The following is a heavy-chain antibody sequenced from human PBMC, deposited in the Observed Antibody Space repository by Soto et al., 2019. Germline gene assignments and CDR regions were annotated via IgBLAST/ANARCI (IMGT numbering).Heavy chain of an antibody. CDR3: AREAIIVIAAPEYYFDY. J-gene: IGHJ4*02. CDR1: GFDVSNTD. Sequence: EVQLVESGGDLVQRGGSLRLSGAASGFDVSNTDMSWVRQAPGKGLEWVSVIYSGGYTNYADSVKGRFIVSRDSPKNTLYLQMDSLRAEDTAVYYCAREAIIVIAAPEYYFDYWGQGTLVTVSS. V-gene: IGHV3-66*01. CDR2: IYSGGYT. D-gene: IGHD3-22*01.